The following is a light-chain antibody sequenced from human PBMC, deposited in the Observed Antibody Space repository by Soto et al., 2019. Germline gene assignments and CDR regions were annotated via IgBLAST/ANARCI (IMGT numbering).Light chain of an antibody. J-gene: IGKJ4*01. CDR3: QQYNSWPLT. Sequence: ETVMTQSPATLSMSPGERATLSCRASQSLNSDLAWYQQKPGQAPRLLIYGASTRATGIPGRFSGSGSGTEFTLTISSLPSEDFAVYYCQQYNSWPLTFGGGTKVDIK. CDR2: GAS. V-gene: IGKV3-15*01. CDR1: QSLNSD.